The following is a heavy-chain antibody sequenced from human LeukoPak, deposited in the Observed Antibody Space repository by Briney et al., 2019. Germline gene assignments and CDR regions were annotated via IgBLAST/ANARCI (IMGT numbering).Heavy chain of an antibody. CDR3: ARDRSGYYPYYFDY. CDR1: GFTVSSNY. J-gene: IGHJ4*02. CDR2: IYSGGST. Sequence: GGSLRLSCAASGFTVSSNYMSWVRQAPGKGLEWVSVIYSGGSTYYADSVKGRFAISRDNSKNTLYLQMNSLRAEDTAVYYCARDRSGYYPYYFDYWGQGTLVTVSS. D-gene: IGHD3-22*01. V-gene: IGHV3-66*02.